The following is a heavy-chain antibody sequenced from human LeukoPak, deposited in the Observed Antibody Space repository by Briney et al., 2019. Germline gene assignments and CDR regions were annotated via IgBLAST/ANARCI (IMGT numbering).Heavy chain of an antibody. CDR2: INSDGSST. V-gene: IGHV3-74*01. CDR3: ARVKTDGSGSYYQGMDV. Sequence: PGRSLRLSCAASGFTFSNYWMHWVRQAPGKGLVWVSRINSDGSSTSYADSVKGRFTISRDNAKNTLYLQMNSLRAEDTAVYYCARVKTDGSGSYYQGMDVWGQGTTVTVSS. D-gene: IGHD3-10*01. CDR1: GFTFSNYW. J-gene: IGHJ6*02.